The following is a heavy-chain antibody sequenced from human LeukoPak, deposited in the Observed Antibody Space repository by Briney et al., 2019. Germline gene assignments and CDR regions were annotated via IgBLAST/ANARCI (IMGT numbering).Heavy chain of an antibody. D-gene: IGHD3-3*01. CDR1: GGSFSGYY. V-gene: IGHV4-34*01. J-gene: IGHJ6*03. Sequence: SETLSLTCAVYGGSFSGYYWSWIRQPPGKGLEWIGEINHSGSTNCNPSLKSRVTISVDTSKNQFSLKLSSVTAADTAVYYCARGLLDDLPYYDFWSGYYDYYYYYMDVWGKGTTVTVSS. CDR3: ARGLLDDLPYYDFWSGYYDYYYYYMDV. CDR2: INHSGST.